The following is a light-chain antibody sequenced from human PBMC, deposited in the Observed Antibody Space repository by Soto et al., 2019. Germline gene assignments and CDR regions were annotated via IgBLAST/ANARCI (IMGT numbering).Light chain of an antibody. CDR2: AAS. V-gene: IGKV3-20*01. CDR1: ETVDNNY. Sequence: DIVLTQSPGTLSLSPGERATLSCRASETVDNNYLAWYQQKPGQAPRLLFYAASTRATGIPDRFSGGGSGADFTLTITRLEPEDLAVYYCHQYGRAPRTFGQGTMVEV. J-gene: IGKJ1*01. CDR3: HQYGRAPRT.